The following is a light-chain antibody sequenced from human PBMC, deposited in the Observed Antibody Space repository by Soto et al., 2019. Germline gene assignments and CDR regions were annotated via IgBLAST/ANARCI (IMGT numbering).Light chain of an antibody. Sequence: DIVMTQSPLSLPVTPGESASISCRSSQSLLDSNGNNYLDWYLQKPGQSPQLLIYLGSNRASGVPDRVSGRGSGTDFTLKISRVEAGDVGVYCCMQGLQPPLTFGGGTRVEIK. CDR2: LGS. CDR1: QSLLDSNGNNY. V-gene: IGKV2-28*01. J-gene: IGKJ4*01. CDR3: MQGLQPPLT.